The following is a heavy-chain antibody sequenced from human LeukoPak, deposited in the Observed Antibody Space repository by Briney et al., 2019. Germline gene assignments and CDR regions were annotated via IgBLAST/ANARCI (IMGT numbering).Heavy chain of an antibody. V-gene: IGHV4-31*03. CDR3: ARTGWGSGRYSFN. CDR1: GGSISSGGYY. Sequence: SETLSLTCTVSGGSISSGGYYWSWIRQHPGTGLEWIGHIFYSGSIYYNPSLKSRVTISVDTSKNQVSLKLSSVTAADTAVYHCARTGWGSGRYSFNWGQGTLVIVSS. D-gene: IGHD3-10*01. J-gene: IGHJ4*02. CDR2: IFYSGSI.